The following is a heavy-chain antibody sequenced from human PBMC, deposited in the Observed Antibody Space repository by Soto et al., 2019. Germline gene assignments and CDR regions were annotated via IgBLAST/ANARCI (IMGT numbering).Heavy chain of an antibody. V-gene: IGHV4-31*03. CDR1: GGSISSGGYY. CDR3: ARVEAVRGVANYYYGMDV. Sequence: PSETLSLTCTVSGGSISSGGYYWGWIRQHPGKGLEWIGYIYYSGSTYYNPSLKSRVTISVDTSKNQFSLKLSSVTAADTAVYYCARVEAVRGVANYYYGMDVWGQGTTVTVSS. CDR2: IYYSGST. J-gene: IGHJ6*02. D-gene: IGHD3-10*01.